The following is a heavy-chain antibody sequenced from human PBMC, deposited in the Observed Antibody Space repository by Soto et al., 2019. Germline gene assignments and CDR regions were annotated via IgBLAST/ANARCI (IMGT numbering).Heavy chain of an antibody. CDR1: GFTVSSNY. Sequence: EVQLVESGGGLIQPGGSLRLSCAVSGFTVSSNYMSWVRQAPGKGLEWVSVIYSGGSTYYADSVKGRFTISRDNSKSTLYLQMNSLRDEDTAVYYCARHITMDHLLVSWGQGTLVTVSS. CDR3: ARHITMDHLLVS. CDR2: IYSGGST. J-gene: IGHJ5*02. V-gene: IGHV3-53*01. D-gene: IGHD3-10*01.